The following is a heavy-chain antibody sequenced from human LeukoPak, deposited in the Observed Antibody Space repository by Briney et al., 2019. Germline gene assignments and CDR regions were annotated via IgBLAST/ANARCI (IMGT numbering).Heavy chain of an antibody. Sequence: SETLSLTWAVYGGSFSGYYWSWIRQPPGKGLEWIGEINHSGSTNYNPSLKSRVTISVDTSKNQFSLKLSSVTAADTAVYYCARGLEQQLPHYWGQGTLVTVSS. J-gene: IGHJ4*02. CDR3: ARGLEQQLPHY. D-gene: IGHD6-13*01. CDR2: INHSGST. CDR1: GGSFSGYY. V-gene: IGHV4-34*01.